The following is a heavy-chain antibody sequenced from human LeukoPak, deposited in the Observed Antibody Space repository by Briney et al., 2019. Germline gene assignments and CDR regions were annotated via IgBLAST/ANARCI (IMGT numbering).Heavy chain of an antibody. CDR3: AKDIDTGLASGMDV. CDR1: GFTFDDYA. D-gene: IGHD5-18*01. V-gene: IGHV3-9*01. J-gene: IGHJ6*02. Sequence: GGSLRLSCAASGFTFDDYAMHWVRQAPGKGLEGVSGISWDSSNRGYADSVKGRFTISRDNAKNSLYMQMNSLRAEDTALYYCAKDIDTGLASGMDVWGQGTTVTVSS. CDR2: ISWDSSNR.